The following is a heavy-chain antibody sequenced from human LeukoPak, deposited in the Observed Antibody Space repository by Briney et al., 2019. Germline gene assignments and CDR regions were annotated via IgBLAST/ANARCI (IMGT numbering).Heavy chain of an antibody. CDR3: ARGGYGDYLPLLFFDY. Sequence: SETLSLTCTVSGGSISSYYWSWIRQPPGKGLEWLGYIYYSGSTNYNPSLKSRVTISVDTSKNQFSLKLSSVTAADTAVYYCARGGYGDYLPLLFFDYWGQGTLVTVSS. J-gene: IGHJ4*02. V-gene: IGHV4-59*01. D-gene: IGHD4-17*01. CDR2: IYYSGST. CDR1: GGSISSYY.